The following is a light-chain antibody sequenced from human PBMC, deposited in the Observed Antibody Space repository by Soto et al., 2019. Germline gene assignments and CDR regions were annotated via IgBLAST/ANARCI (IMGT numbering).Light chain of an antibody. J-gene: IGKJ2*01. CDR3: QQYYDYPYT. V-gene: IGKV1-5*03. CDR1: QPISSW. Sequence: DIQMTQSPSTLSASVGDRVTITCRASQPISSWLAWFQQKPGKAPKLLIYQASTLESGVPSRFTGSVSGTEFTLTISSLQPDDFATYHCQQYYDYPYTFGQGTKLEI. CDR2: QAS.